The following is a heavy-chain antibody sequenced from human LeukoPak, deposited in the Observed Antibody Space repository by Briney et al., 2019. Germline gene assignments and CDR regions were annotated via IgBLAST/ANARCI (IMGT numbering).Heavy chain of an antibody. V-gene: IGHV4-61*02. CDR3: ARGFFDY. J-gene: IGHJ4*02. CDR2: IYTSGST. Sequence: PSETLSLTCTVSGGSISSGSYYWSWIRQPAGKGLEWIGRIYTSGSTNYNPSLKSRVTISVDTSKNQSSLKLSSVTAADTAVYYCARGFFDYWGQGTLVTVSS. CDR1: GGSISSGSYY.